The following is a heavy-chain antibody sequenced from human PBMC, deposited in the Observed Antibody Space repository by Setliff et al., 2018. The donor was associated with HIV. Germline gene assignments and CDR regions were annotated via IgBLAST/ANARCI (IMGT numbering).Heavy chain of an antibody. Sequence: SETLSLTCTVSGGSITSYYWTWIRQPPGKGLEWIGYIYYSGSTNYNPSLKSRVTISVDTSKNQFSLKLSSVTAADTAVYYCARGFGSSWGGNYYYYYMDVWGKGTTVTSP. CDR2: IYYSGST. J-gene: IGHJ6*03. V-gene: IGHV4-59*01. D-gene: IGHD6-13*01. CDR1: GGSITSYY. CDR3: ARGFGSSWGGNYYYYYMDV.